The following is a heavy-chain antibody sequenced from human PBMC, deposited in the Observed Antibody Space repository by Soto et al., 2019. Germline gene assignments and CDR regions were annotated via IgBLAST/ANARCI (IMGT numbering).Heavy chain of an antibody. CDR3: ANEIRQNYY. CDR2: ISSSGGKT. Sequence: VQLLESGGGLVQPGGSLRLSCAASGLPFSSHAMSWVRQAPGKGLEWVSSISSSGGKTYYADSVSGRFTNCRDNSKNTLYLHMNRLTAEDTAIYYCANEIRQNYYWGQGTLVTVSS. V-gene: IGHV3-23*01. CDR1: GLPFSSHA. J-gene: IGHJ4*02. D-gene: IGHD4-17*01.